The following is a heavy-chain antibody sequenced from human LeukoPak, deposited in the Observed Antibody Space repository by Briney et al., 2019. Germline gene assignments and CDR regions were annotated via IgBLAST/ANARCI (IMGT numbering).Heavy chain of an antibody. Sequence: GGSLRLSCVASGFTFNLYDMHWVRQPRGKSLQWVASIGSSGDTYHLASVKGRFSISREDADNSLHLRLSSLRADDTAVYFCARGTRYSTSGRPYYFDSWGQGVQVTVSP. D-gene: IGHD1-1*01. V-gene: IGHV3-13*01. CDR3: ARGTRYSTSGRPYYFDS. CDR2: IGSSGDT. J-gene: IGHJ4*02. CDR1: GFTFNLYD.